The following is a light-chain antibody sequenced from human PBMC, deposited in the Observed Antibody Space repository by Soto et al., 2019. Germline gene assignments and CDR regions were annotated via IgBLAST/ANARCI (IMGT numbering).Light chain of an antibody. CDR2: AAS. J-gene: IGKJ2*01. CDR1: QSISTY. V-gene: IGKV1-39*01. Sequence: DIQMTQSPSSLSASVGDRVTITCRASQSISTYLNWYQQKPGKAPNLLIFAASTLHSGVPSRFSGGGSGTGFTLTISSLQPEDFATYYCQQSDSSPKTFGQGTKLE. CDR3: QQSDSSPKT.